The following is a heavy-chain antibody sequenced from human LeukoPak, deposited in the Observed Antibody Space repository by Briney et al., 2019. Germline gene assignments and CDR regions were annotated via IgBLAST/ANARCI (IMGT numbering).Heavy chain of an antibody. CDR1: GGSFSGYY. CDR2: INHSGST. CDR3: ARANKGYSSGWYQSSHFDY. D-gene: IGHD6-19*01. Sequence: PSETLSLTCAVYGGSFSGYYWSWIRQPPGKGLEWIGEINHSGSTNYNPSLKSRVTISVDTSKNQFSLQLNSVTPEDTAVYYCARANKGYSSGWYQSSHFDYWGQGTLVTVSS. V-gene: IGHV4-34*01. J-gene: IGHJ4*02.